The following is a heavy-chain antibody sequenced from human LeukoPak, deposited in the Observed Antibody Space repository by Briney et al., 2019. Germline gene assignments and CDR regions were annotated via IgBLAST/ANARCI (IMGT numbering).Heavy chain of an antibody. CDR3: ARMAGYCSGGSCLYYYYMDV. J-gene: IGHJ6*03. D-gene: IGHD2-15*01. CDR1: GFTFIKYS. CDR2: ISSSGSTI. Sequence: GGSLRLSCAASGFTFIKYSMTWVRQAPGKGLEWVSYISSSGSTIYYADSVKGRFTISRDNAKNSLYLQMNSLRAEDTAVYYCARMAGYCSGGSCLYYYYMDVWGKGTTVTVSS. V-gene: IGHV3-11*04.